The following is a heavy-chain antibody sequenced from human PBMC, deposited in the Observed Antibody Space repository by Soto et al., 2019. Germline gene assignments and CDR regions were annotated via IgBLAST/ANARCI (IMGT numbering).Heavy chain of an antibody. J-gene: IGHJ5*02. Sequence: ASVKVSCKASGYTFTSYAMHWVRQAPGQRLEWMGWINAGHGNTKYSQKFQGRVTITRDTSASTAYMELSSLRSEDTAVYYCAILSGFDYRGSWFDPWGQGTLVTVSS. D-gene: IGHD5-12*01. CDR2: INAGHGNT. CDR3: AILSGFDYRGSWFDP. CDR1: GYTFTSYA. V-gene: IGHV1-3*01.